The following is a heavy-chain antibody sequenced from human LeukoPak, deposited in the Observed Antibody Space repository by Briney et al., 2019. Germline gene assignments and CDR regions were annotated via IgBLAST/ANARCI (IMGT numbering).Heavy chain of an antibody. CDR3: ARGFMVRGAATLYGMDV. CDR2: IKQDGSEK. D-gene: IGHD3-10*01. J-gene: IGHJ6*02. V-gene: IGHV3-7*01. CDR1: GFTFSSYW. Sequence: GGSLRLSCAASGFTFSSYWMSWVRQAAGKGLEWVANIKQDGSEKYYVDSVKGRFTISRDNAKNSLYLQMNSLRAEDTAVYYCARGFMVRGAATLYGMDVWGQGTTVTVSS.